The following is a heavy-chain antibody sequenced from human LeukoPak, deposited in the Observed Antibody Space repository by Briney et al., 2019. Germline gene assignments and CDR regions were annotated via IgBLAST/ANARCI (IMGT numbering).Heavy chain of an antibody. J-gene: IGHJ4*02. D-gene: IGHD1-26*01. Sequence: GGSLRLSCAASGFTFSSYAMHWVRHAPGTGLEYVSAISSNGGSTNYANSVKGRFTISRDNSKTTLYLQMNSLRAEDTAVYYCAREVGASEFDYWGQGTLVTGSP. CDR1: GFTFSSYA. V-gene: IGHV3-64*01. CDR3: AREVGASEFDY. CDR2: ISSNGGST.